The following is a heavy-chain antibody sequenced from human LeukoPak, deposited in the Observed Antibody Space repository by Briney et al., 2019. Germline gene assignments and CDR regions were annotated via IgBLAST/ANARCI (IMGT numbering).Heavy chain of an antibody. CDR2: LSGSGITT. CDR1: GFTFSNSA. D-gene: IGHD6-25*01. Sequence: GGSLRLSCAASGFTFSNSAMSWVRQAPGKGLEWVSTLSGSGITTYYADSVKGRFTISRDNSKNTLYLQMNSLRAEDTAVYYCANRIAASWGQGTLVTVSS. V-gene: IGHV3-23*01. J-gene: IGHJ5*02. CDR3: ANRIAAS.